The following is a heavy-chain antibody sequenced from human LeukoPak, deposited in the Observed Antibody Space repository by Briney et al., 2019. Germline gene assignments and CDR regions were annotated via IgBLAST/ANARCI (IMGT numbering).Heavy chain of an antibody. V-gene: IGHV3-23*01. CDR3: ATFYGSGKFDY. Sequence: SGGSLRLSCAASGFTFSNYDMTWVRQAPGKGLEWVSGISAGGGSTYYADSVKSRFTISRDNSKNTLSLQMNSLRAEDTALYYCATFYGSGKFDYWGQGTLVTVSS. CDR2: ISAGGGST. CDR1: GFTFSNYD. J-gene: IGHJ4*02. D-gene: IGHD3-10*01.